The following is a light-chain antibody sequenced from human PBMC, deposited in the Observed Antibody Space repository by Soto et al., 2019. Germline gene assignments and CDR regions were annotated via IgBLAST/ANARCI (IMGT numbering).Light chain of an antibody. Sequence: ELVLTQSPGTLSLSPGDSAALSCKASQIGSGNDLSWYQQKSGQAPRLLIYATSTRAPGIPDRFSGSGSATDFSLIISRLEPEDSAVYYCQHFGYPQWTFGRGTKVDI. CDR2: ATS. CDR1: QIGSGND. J-gene: IGKJ1*01. V-gene: IGKV3-20*01. CDR3: QHFGYPQWT.